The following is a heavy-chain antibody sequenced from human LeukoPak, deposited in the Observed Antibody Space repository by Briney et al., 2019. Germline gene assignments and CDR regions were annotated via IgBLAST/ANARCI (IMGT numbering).Heavy chain of an antibody. J-gene: IGHJ4*02. CDR3: ARNTRRDGYNFIDY. CDR2: IIPILGIA. Sequence: SVKVSCKASGYTFTSYDINWVRQAPGQGLEWMGRIIPILGIANYAQKFQGRVTITADKSTSTAYMELSSLRSEDTAVYYCARNTRRDGYNFIDYWGQGTLVTVSS. CDR1: GYTFTSYD. V-gene: IGHV1-69*04. D-gene: IGHD5-24*01.